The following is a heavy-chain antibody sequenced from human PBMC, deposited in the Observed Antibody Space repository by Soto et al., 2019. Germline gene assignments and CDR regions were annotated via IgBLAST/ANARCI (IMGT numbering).Heavy chain of an antibody. CDR3: ARAPRYGGTFDY. V-gene: IGHV3-13*01. D-gene: IGHD1-1*01. Sequence: PXGSLRLSCAAAGFTFSSYDMHWVRQATGKGLEWVSAIGTAGDTYYPGSVKGRFTISGENAKNSLYLQMNSLRAGDTAVYYCARAPRYGGTFDYWGQGTLVTVSS. CDR1: GFTFSSYD. CDR2: IGTAGDT. J-gene: IGHJ4*02.